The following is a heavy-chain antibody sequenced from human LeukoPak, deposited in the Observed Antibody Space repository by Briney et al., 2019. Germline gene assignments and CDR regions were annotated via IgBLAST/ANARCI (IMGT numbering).Heavy chain of an antibody. V-gene: IGHV1-69*05. CDR2: IIPIFGTS. D-gene: IGHD4-17*01. CDR3: ARLGTSGDYALDY. CDR1: VGTFSSYA. J-gene: IGHJ4*02. Sequence: SVKVPCKASVGTFSSYAISWVREAPGQGLESRGGIIPIFGTSNYAQKFQGRVTITTDESTSTAYMELSSLRSEDTAVYYCARLGTSGDYALDYWGQGTLVTVSS.